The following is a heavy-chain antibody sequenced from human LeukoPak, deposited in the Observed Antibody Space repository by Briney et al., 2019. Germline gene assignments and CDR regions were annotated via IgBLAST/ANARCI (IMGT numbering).Heavy chain of an antibody. J-gene: IGHJ6*03. Sequence: SVKVSCKASGGTFSSYAISWVRQAPGQGLEWMGGIIPIFGTANYAQKFQGRVTITADKSTSTAYMELSSLRSEDTAVYYCARASYDFWSGQNYYYYMDVWGKGTTVTVSS. CDR2: IIPIFGTA. CDR1: GGTFSSYA. CDR3: ARASYDFWSGQNYYYYMDV. D-gene: IGHD3-3*01. V-gene: IGHV1-69*06.